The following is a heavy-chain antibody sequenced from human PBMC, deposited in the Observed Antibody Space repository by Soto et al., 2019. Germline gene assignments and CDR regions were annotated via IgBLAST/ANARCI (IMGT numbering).Heavy chain of an antibody. V-gene: IGHV4-59*08. CDR1: GGSINNYY. Sequence: SETLSLTCTVSGGSINNYYWSWIRQPPGKGLEWIGYIYYSGSTNYNPSLKSRVTISVDTSKNQFSLKLSSVTAADTAVYYCARVSTEMDSDYYDYWGQGTPVTVSS. J-gene: IGHJ4*02. CDR3: ARVSTEMDSDYYDY. D-gene: IGHD1-26*01. CDR2: IYYSGST.